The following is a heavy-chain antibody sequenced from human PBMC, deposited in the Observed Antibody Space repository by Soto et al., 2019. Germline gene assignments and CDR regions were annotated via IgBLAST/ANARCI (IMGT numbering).Heavy chain of an antibody. D-gene: IGHD2-2*01. Sequence: GGSLRLSCAASGFTFSSYEMNWVRQAPGKGLEWVSYISSSGSTIYYADSVKGRFTISRDNAKNSLYLQMNSLRAEDTAVYYCARDLVVVVPAATDYYYYGMDVWGQGTTVTVSS. J-gene: IGHJ6*02. CDR1: GFTFSSYE. CDR3: ARDLVVVVPAATDYYYYGMDV. V-gene: IGHV3-48*03. CDR2: ISSSGSTI.